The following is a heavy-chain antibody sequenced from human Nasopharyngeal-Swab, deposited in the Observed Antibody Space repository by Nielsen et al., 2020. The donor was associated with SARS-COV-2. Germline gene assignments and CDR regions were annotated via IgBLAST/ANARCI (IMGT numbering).Heavy chain of an antibody. J-gene: IGHJ4*02. D-gene: IGHD1-26*01. CDR3: ARGDYRGTYYLDY. Sequence: VKVSCKASFSNYAISWVRQAPGQGLEWMGRIIPIHGITNYAQKFHDRVTITADKSTSTAYMELSGLRSEDTAVYYCARGDYRGTYYLDYWGQGTLVTVSP. CDR2: IIPIHGIT. V-gene: IGHV1-69*04. CDR1: FSNYA.